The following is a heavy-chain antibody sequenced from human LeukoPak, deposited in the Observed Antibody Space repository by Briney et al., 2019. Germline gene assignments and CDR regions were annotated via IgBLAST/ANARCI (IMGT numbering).Heavy chain of an antibody. V-gene: IGHV4-59*01. CDR3: ASSGYDHHFDY. CDR2: IYYSGST. J-gene: IGHJ4*02. Sequence: SETLSLTCTVSGGSISSYYWSWIRQPPGKGLEWIGYIYYSGSTNYNPSLKSRVTISVDTSKNQFSLKLSSVTAADTAVYYCASSGYDHHFDYWGQGTLVTVSS. D-gene: IGHD5-12*01. CDR1: GGSISSYY.